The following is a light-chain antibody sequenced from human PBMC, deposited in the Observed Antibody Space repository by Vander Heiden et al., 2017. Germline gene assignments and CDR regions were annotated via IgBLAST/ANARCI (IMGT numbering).Light chain of an antibody. CDR3: QQGSSWPLT. CDR2: DAS. J-gene: IGKJ4*01. Sequence: DILLTHSPSTFSFSPGHSYTLSCSACQSINRYLAWYQQKPGQAPRLVIYDASNRATGVPARFSGSGSGTDFSLTISSLEPEDFAVYYCQQGSSWPLTVGGGTKVEIK. CDR1: QSINRY. V-gene: IGKV3-11*01.